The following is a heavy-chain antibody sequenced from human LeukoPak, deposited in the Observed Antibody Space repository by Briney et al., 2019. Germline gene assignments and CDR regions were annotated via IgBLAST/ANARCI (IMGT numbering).Heavy chain of an antibody. V-gene: IGHV4-31*03. D-gene: IGHD4-11*01. CDR1: GGSISSGGYY. J-gene: IGHJ6*03. CDR2: IYYSGCT. CDR3: ARGWASTVYYYYYMDV. Sequence: PSQTLSLTCTVSGGSISSGGYYWSWIRQHPGKGLEWIGYIYYSGCTYYNPSLKSRVTISVDTSKNQFSLKLSSVTAADTAVYYCARGWASTVYYYYYMDVWGKGTTVTVSS.